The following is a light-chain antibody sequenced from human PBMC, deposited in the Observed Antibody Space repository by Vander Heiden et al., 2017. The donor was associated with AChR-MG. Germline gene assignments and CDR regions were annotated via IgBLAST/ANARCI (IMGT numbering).Light chain of an antibody. CDR1: QSSINY. J-gene: IGKJ1*01. Sequence: DIQMPQSPSSLSASVGDRVTITCRASQSSINYLNWYQQRPGKAPKLLIYAATGLQSGVPSRCSGSGSGTDFTLTITSLRLEDFATDYCQQSYSTPRTFGQRTKVEIK. CDR3: QQSYSTPRT. CDR2: AAT. V-gene: IGKV1-39*01.